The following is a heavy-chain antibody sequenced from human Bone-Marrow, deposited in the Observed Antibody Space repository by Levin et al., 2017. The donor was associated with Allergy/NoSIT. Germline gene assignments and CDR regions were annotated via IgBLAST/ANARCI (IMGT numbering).Heavy chain of an antibody. D-gene: IGHD2-15*01. Sequence: GGSLRLSCAASGFTFSDYAMTWVRRAPGQGLEWVASLRGSGDSTKYADSVEGRFTISRDNSKNTLYLQMSSLRVEDTAIYYCAKDYIGSWPDAFDIWGQGTMVTVSS. J-gene: IGHJ3*02. CDR1: GFTFSDYA. CDR2: LRGSGDST. V-gene: IGHV3-23*01. CDR3: AKDYIGSWPDAFDI.